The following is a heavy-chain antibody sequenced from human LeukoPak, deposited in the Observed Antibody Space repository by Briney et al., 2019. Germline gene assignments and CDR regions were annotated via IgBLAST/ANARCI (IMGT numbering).Heavy chain of an antibody. CDR1: GFTFSSYG. J-gene: IGHJ3*02. CDR2: IWYDGSNK. CDR3: ARDLTSRSTAYPGAFDI. V-gene: IGHV3-33*01. D-gene: IGHD3-3*01. Sequence: GGSLRLSCAASGFTFSSYGMHWVRQAPGKGLEWVAVIWYDGSNKYYADSVKGRFTISRDNSKNTLYLQMNSLRAEDTAVYYCARDLTSRSTAYPGAFDIWGQGTMLTVSS.